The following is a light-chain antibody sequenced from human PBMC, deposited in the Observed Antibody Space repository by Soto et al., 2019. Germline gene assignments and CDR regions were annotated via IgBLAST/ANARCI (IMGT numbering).Light chain of an antibody. CDR1: QDLXTY. V-gene: IGKV1-39*01. CDR3: QQSFRSTHT. J-gene: IGKJ3*01. Sequence: DIQVTQYPSSLSASVGDRFTFTCRASQDLXTYFNWYQQKPGKVPDFLXYSASTLQRGGPSGFSGSGSGTDFTLTISNLQPEDLATYYCQQSFRSTHTFGPGTKVDIK. CDR2: SAS.